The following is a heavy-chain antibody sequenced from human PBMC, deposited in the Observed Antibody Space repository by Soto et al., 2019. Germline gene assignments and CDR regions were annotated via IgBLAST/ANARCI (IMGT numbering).Heavy chain of an antibody. CDR3: ARSWPLGYCSGGSCYPDAFDI. V-gene: IGHV3-7*01. CDR2: IKQDGSEK. J-gene: IGHJ3*02. D-gene: IGHD2-15*01. CDR1: GFTFSSYW. Sequence: ELQLVESGGGLVQPGGSLRLSCAASGFTFSSYWMSWVRQAPGKGLEWVANIKQDGSEKYYVDSVKGRFTISRDNAKNSLYLQMNSLRAEDTAVYYCARSWPLGYCSGGSCYPDAFDIWGQGTMVTVSS.